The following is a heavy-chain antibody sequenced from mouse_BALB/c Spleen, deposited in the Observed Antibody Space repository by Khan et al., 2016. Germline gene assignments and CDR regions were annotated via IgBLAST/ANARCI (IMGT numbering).Heavy chain of an antibody. D-gene: IGHD1-2*01. CDR1: GFDFSRYW. CDR3: ARLDYYGLGAY. J-gene: IGHJ3*01. V-gene: IGHV4-1*02. Sequence: EVQLLESGGGLVQPGGSLKLSCAASGFDFSRYWMRWVRQAPGKGLDWFVGINTDSSTINYKPSLKDKFIISRDNTNNTLYLQMLKARDEDTALHHCARLDYYGLGAYWGRGTLVTVSA. CDR2: INTDSSTI.